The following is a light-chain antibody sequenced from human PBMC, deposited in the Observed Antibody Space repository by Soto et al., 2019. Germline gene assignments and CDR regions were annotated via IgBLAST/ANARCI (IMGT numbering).Light chain of an antibody. CDR2: DVN. V-gene: IGLV2-14*01. Sequence: QSALTQPASVSGSPGQSITISCTGTSSDVGGYNYVSWYQQHPGKAPNLIIFDVNIRPSGVSNRFSGSKSGNTASLTISGLQAEDEADYYCTSWTTSTTMIFGGGTKLTVL. CDR3: TSWTTSTTMI. CDR1: SSDVGGYNY. J-gene: IGLJ2*01.